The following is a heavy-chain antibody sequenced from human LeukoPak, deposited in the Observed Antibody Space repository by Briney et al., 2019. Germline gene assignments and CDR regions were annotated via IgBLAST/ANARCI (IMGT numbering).Heavy chain of an antibody. CDR1: GGSMRSYY. Sequence: PSETLSLTCTFSGGSMRSYYWGWIRQAPGKGLQWIGFISYSGLTSYCSSLNSRVAISRDTSRSKFSLRLTSVDPADTAIYYCARGRNDHGRMFFDPWAQGPLVTVSS. D-gene: IGHD4-23*01. V-gene: IGHV4-59*01. CDR2: ISYSGLT. CDR3: ARGRNDHGRMFFDP. J-gene: IGHJ5*02.